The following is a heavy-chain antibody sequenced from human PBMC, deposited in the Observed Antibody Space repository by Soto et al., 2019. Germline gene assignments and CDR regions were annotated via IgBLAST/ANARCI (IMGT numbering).Heavy chain of an antibody. J-gene: IGHJ4*02. Sequence: PGGSLRLPCAASGFTVGSTYMCWVCQAPGKGVEWVSVIYSGGSTCYADSVKGRCTISIDNSKITLYLQMNSLRAEDTSVYSCARGDSGSYYGHWGQGTLVTVSS. CDR1: GFTVGSTY. CDR2: IYSGGST. CDR3: ARGDSGSYYGH. D-gene: IGHD1-26*01. V-gene: IGHV3-53*01.